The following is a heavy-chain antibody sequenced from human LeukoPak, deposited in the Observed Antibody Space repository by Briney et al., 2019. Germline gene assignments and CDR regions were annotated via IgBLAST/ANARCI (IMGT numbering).Heavy chain of an antibody. CDR1: GYTFTSYD. V-gene: IGHV1-8*01. CDR3: ARGMLRGYYYYYMDV. J-gene: IGHJ6*03. CDR2: MNPNSGNT. Sequence: ASVKVSCKASGYTFTSYDINWVRQATGQGLEWTGWMNPNSGNTGYAQKFQGRVTMTRNTSISTAYMELSSLRSEDTAVYYCARGMLRGYYYYYMDVWGKGTTVTVSS. D-gene: IGHD3-16*01.